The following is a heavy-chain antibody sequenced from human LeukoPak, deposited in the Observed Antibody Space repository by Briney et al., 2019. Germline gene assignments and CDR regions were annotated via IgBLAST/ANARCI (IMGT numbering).Heavy chain of an antibody. CDR1: GFTFSSYS. J-gene: IGHJ3*02. Sequence: GGSLRLSCAASGFTFSSYSMSWVRQAPGKGLEWVSYISSSSTTIYYADSVKGRFTISRDNAKNSLYLQMNSLRDEDTAVYFCTRRMRGLGSYSDAFDIWGQGTMVTVSS. CDR2: ISSSSTTI. D-gene: IGHD3-10*01. V-gene: IGHV3-48*02. CDR3: TRRMRGLGSYSDAFDI.